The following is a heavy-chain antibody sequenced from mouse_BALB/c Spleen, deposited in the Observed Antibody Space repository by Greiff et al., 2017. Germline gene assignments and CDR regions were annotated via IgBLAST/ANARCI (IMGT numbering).Heavy chain of an antibody. D-gene: IGHD4-1*01. CDR1: GFTFNTYA. CDR3: VRNWDGGFAY. J-gene: IGHJ3*01. V-gene: IGHV10-1*02. Sequence: DVMLVESGGGLVQPKGSLKLSCAASGFTFNTYAMNWVRQAPGKGLEWVARIRSKSNNYTTYYADSVKDRFTISRDDSQSMLYLQMNNLKTEDTAMYYCVRNWDGGFAYWGQGTLVTVSA. CDR2: IRSKSNNYTT.